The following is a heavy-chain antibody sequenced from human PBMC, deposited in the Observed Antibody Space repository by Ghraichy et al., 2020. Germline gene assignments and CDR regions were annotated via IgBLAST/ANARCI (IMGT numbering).Heavy chain of an antibody. CDR3: ARESGHDIDDYALAY. CDR2: IYHTGST. V-gene: IGHV4-38-2*02. J-gene: IGHJ4*02. CDR1: NFPIDSGFY. Sequence: GSLRLSCSVSNFPIDSGFYWGWIRQPPGKGLEWIGSIYHTGSTYSNPSLKSRVTLSVDTSKNHLSLKLTSVTAADTAIYFCARESGHDIDDYALAYWGPGTLVTVSS. D-gene: IGHD4-17*01.